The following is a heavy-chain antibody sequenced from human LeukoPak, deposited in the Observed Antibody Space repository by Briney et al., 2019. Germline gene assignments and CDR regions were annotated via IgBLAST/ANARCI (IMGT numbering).Heavy chain of an antibody. J-gene: IGHJ4*02. Sequence: GRSLRLSCAASGFTFSSYGMHWVRQAPGKGLEWVAVISYDGSNKYYADSVKGRFTISRDNSKSTLYLQMNSLRAEDTAVYYCAKDPPSGSSTSFDYWGQGTLVTVSS. CDR1: GFTFSSYG. V-gene: IGHV3-30*18. CDR3: AKDPPSGSSTSFDY. CDR2: ISYDGSNK. D-gene: IGHD6-6*01.